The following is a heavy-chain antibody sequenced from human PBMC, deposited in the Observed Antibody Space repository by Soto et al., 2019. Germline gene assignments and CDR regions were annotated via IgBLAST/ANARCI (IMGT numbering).Heavy chain of an antibody. CDR1: GFTFDDYA. V-gene: IGHV3-9*01. Sequence: GGSLRLSCAASGFTFDDYAMHWVRQAPGKGLEWVSGISWNSGSIGYADSVKGRFTISRDNAKNSLYLQMNSLRAEDTALYYCAKDYERRVNEYYYYYYMDVWGKGTTVTVSS. J-gene: IGHJ6*03. CDR2: ISWNSGSI. CDR3: AKDYERRVNEYYYYYYMDV. D-gene: IGHD1-1*01.